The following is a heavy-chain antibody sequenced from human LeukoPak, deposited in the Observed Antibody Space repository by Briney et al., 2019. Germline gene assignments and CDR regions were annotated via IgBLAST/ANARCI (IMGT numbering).Heavy chain of an antibody. Sequence: GGSLRLSCAASGFTFSSYSINWVRQAPGKGLEWVSSISSTSSYIYYADSVKGRFTISRDNTKNSLYLQMNSLRAEDTAVYYCARVVGYYYYMDVWGQGTTGTVSS. D-gene: IGHD1-26*01. CDR2: ISSTSSYI. J-gene: IGHJ6*03. CDR1: GFTFSSYS. CDR3: ARVVGYYYYMDV. V-gene: IGHV3-21*01.